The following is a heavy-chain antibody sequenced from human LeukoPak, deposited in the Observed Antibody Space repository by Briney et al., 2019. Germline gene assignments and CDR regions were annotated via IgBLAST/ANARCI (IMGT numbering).Heavy chain of an antibody. CDR3: AREYSSSSYAFDY. J-gene: IGHJ4*02. Sequence: SETLSLTCTVSGYSISSGYYWGWIRQPPGKGLEWIGSIYHSGSTYYNPSLKSRVTISVDTSKNQFSLKLSSVTAADTAVYYCAREYSSSSYAFDYWGQGTLVTVSS. V-gene: IGHV4-38-2*02. CDR1: GYSISSGYY. CDR2: IYHSGST. D-gene: IGHD6-13*01.